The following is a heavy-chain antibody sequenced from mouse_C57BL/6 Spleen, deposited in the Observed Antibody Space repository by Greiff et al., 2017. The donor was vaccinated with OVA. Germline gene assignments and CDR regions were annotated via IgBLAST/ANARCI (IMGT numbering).Heavy chain of an antibody. V-gene: IGHV1-4*01. CDR2: INPSSGYT. Sequence: QVQLQQSGAELARPGASVKMSCKASGYTFTSYTMHWVKQRPGQGLEWIGYINPSSGYTKYNQKFKDKATLTADKSSSTAYMQLSSLTSEDSAVYYCAREGRRERFFDYWGQGTTLTVSS. J-gene: IGHJ2*01. CDR3: AREGRRERFFDY. CDR1: GYTFTSYT.